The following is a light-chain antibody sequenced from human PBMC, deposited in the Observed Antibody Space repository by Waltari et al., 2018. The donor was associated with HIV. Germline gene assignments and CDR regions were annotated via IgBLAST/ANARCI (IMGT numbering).Light chain of an antibody. CDR1: RSDVGGYNY. CDR3: KSYAGSSNPYV. V-gene: IGLV2-8*01. J-gene: IGLJ1*01. Sequence: QSALTQPPSASGSPGQSVTISCTGTRSDVGGYNYVSWYQQHPGKAPQLMIFDVSKRPSGVPVRFSGSKSGNTAFLTVSGLQAEDEADYYCKSYAGSSNPYVFGTATNVTVL. CDR2: DVS.